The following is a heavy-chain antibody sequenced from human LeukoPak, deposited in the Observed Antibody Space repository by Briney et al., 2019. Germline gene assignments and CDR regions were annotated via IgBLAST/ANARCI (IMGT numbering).Heavy chain of an antibody. D-gene: IGHD6-13*01. CDR1: GFTFSSYA. J-gene: IGHJ6*03. CDR2: ISGSGGST. V-gene: IGHV3-23*01. CDR3: AKGGGSSYYYYMDV. Sequence: PGGSLRLSCAASGFTFSSYAMSWVRQAPGKGLEWVSAISGSGGSTYYADSVKGRFTISRDNSKNTLYLQMNSLRAEDTAIYYCAKGGGSSYYYYMDVWGKGTTVTISS.